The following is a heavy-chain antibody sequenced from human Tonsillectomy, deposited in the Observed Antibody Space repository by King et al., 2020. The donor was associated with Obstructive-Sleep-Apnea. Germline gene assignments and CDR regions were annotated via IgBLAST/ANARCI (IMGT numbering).Heavy chain of an antibody. D-gene: IGHD3-3*01. J-gene: IGHJ4*02. Sequence: VQLQESGGGLVQPGGYPRLSCAASGFTFSNYAMSWVRQAPGKGLEWVSAISGSGGSTYYADSVKGRFTISRDNSKNTLSLQMNNLRAEDTALYYCAKVSYYDFWSGYPCSFDYWGQGTLVTVSS. CDR1: GFTFSNYA. CDR2: ISGSGGST. V-gene: IGHV3-23*01. CDR3: AKVSYYDFWSGYPCSFDY.